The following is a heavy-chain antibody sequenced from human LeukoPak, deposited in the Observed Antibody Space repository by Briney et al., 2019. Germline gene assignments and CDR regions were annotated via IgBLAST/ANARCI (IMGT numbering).Heavy chain of an antibody. Sequence: GSLRLSCAASGFTFSSYAMHWVRQAPGKGLEWVAVISYDGSNKYYADSVKGRFTISRDSSKNTLYLQMNSLRAEDTAVYYCARDGPTYSSSWYDPYYMDVWGKGTTVTVSS. CDR1: GFTFSSYA. J-gene: IGHJ6*03. V-gene: IGHV3-30-3*01. CDR3: ARDGPTYSSSWYDPYYMDV. CDR2: ISYDGSNK. D-gene: IGHD6-13*01.